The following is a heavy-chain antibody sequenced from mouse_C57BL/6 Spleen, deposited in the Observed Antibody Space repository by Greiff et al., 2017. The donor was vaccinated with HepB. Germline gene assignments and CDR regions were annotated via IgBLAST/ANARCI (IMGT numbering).Heavy chain of an antibody. D-gene: IGHD2-3*01. V-gene: IGHV5-17*01. CDR3: ARMSTDCYSWFAY. CDR2: ISSGSSTI. J-gene: IGHJ3*01. Sequence: DVKLVESGGGLVKPGGSLKLSCAASGFTFSDYGMHWVRQAPEKGLEWVAYISSGSSTIYYADTVKGRFTISRDNAKNTLFLQMSSLRSGDTAMYYCARMSTDCYSWFAYWGQGTLVTVSA. CDR1: GFTFSDYG.